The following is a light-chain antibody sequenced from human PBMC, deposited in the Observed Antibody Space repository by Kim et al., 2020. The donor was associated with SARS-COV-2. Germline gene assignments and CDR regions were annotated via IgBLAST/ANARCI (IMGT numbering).Light chain of an antibody. V-gene: IGKV3-20*01. CDR2: DAS. J-gene: IGKJ2*02. CDR3: QQYGTSPCT. CDR1: QSVASEY. Sequence: IVLTQSPGTLSLSPGETATLSCRASQSVASEYLAWYQQKPGQAPRLLIFDASTRASGISDRFSGSGSGTDFFLTISRLEPEDFAVYFCQQYGTSPCTFGQGTKLAI.